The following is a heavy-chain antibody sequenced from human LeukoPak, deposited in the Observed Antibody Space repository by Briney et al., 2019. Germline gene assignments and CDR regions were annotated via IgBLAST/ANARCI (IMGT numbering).Heavy chain of an antibody. V-gene: IGHV3-7*01. Sequence: GGSLRLSCTTSKFNFNSYGMTWVRQAPGRGLEWVANIKQDGSEKYYVDSVKGRFTISRDNAKNSLHLQMNSLRAEDTAVYYCARDSYYYYGMDVWGQGTTVTVSS. CDR1: KFNFNSYG. CDR2: IKQDGSEK. J-gene: IGHJ6*02. CDR3: ARDSYYYYGMDV.